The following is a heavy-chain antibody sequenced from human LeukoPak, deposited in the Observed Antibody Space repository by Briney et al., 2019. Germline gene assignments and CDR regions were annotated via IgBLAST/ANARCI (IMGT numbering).Heavy chain of an antibody. Sequence: SETLSLTCAVYGGSFSGYYWSWIRQPPGKGLEWIGEINHSGSTNYNPSLKSRVTISVDTSKNQFSLKLSSVTAADTAVYYCARVPGFVLRFLEWSDPWGQGTLVTVSS. CDR1: GGSFSGYY. J-gene: IGHJ5*02. D-gene: IGHD3-3*01. V-gene: IGHV4-34*01. CDR2: INHSGST. CDR3: ARVPGFVLRFLEWSDP.